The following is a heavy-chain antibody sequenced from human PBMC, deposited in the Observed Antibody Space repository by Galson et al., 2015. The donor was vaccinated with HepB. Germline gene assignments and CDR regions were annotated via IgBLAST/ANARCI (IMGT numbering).Heavy chain of an antibody. J-gene: IGHJ3*02. CDR3: ARDLGSSSWYGEAFDI. D-gene: IGHD6-13*01. CDR2: IWYDGSNK. V-gene: IGHV3-33*01. CDR1: GFTFSSYG. Sequence: SLRLSCAASGFTFSSYGMHWVRQAPGKGLEWVAVIWYDGSNKYYADSVKGRFTISRDNSKNTLYLQMNSLRAEDTAVYYCARDLGSSSWYGEAFDIWGQGTMVTASS.